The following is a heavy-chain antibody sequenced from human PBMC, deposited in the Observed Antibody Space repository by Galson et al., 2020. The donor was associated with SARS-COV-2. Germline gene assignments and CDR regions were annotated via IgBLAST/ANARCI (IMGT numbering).Heavy chain of an antibody. CDR1: GFTLSSYA. CDR2: ISYDGSNK. Sequence: GGSLRLSCAASGFTLSSYAMHWVRQAPGKGLEWVAVISYDGSNKYYADSVKGRFTISRDNSKNTLYLQMNSLRAEDTAVYYCAGGQGEPYYYGMDVWGQGTTVTVSS. J-gene: IGHJ6*02. CDR3: AGGQGEPYYYGMDV. D-gene: IGHD2-21*01. V-gene: IGHV3-30-3*01.